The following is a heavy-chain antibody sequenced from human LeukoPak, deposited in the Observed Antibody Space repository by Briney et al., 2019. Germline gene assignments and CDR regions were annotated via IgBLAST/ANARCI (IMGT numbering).Heavy chain of an antibody. CDR1: GYNLVNFW. CDR3: ARQYRMDV. Sequence: GDSLHISCHASGYNLVNFWIGWVRQMPGKGLEWMGIVYPADSDTKYSPSFQGQVTISVDNSINTVYLQWSNLEASDTAMYYCARQYRMDVWGQGTMVIISS. J-gene: IGHJ6*02. D-gene: IGHD3-16*02. V-gene: IGHV5-51*01. CDR2: VYPADSDT.